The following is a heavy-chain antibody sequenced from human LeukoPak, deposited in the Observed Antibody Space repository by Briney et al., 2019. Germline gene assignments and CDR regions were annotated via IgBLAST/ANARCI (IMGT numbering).Heavy chain of an antibody. CDR3: TRAAVTGTPYCYYYMDV. CDR1: GFTFSSYW. J-gene: IGHJ6*03. D-gene: IGHD6-19*01. V-gene: IGHV3-74*01. CDR2: INSDGSST. Sequence: PGGSLRLSCAASGFTFSSYWMHWVRQPPGKGLVWGLRINSDGSSTSYADSVKGRFTISRDNAKNPLYLQMNSLTAEDTAGYYCTRAAVTGTPYCYYYMDVWGKGTTVTVSS.